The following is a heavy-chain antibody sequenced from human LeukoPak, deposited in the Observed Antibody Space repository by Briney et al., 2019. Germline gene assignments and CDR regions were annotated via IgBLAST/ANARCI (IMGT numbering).Heavy chain of an antibody. D-gene: IGHD1-1*01. J-gene: IGHJ4*02. CDR1: GGSVSSGSYY. CDR2: IYYSGST. Sequence: SETLSLTCTVSGGSVSSGSYYWSWIRQPPGKGLEWIGYIYYSGSTNYNPSLKSRVTISVDTSKNQFSLKLSSVTAADTAVYYCARESERRLERRWGQGTLVTVSS. CDR3: ARESERRLERR. V-gene: IGHV4-61*01.